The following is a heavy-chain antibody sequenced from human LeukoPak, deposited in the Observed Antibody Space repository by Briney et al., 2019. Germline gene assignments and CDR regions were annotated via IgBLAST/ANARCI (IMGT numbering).Heavy chain of an antibody. Sequence: PSETLSLTCAVYGGSFSGYYWSWIRQPPGKGLEWIGEINHSGSTNYNPSLKSRVTISVDTSKNQFSLELSSVTAADTAVYYCARAIGYCSSTSCYLDYWGQGTLVTVSS. D-gene: IGHD2-2*01. CDR2: INHSGST. CDR1: GGSFSGYY. J-gene: IGHJ4*02. V-gene: IGHV4-34*01. CDR3: ARAIGYCSSTSCYLDY.